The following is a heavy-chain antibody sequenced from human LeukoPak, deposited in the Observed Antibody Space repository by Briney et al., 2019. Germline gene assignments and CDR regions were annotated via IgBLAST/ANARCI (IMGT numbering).Heavy chain of an antibody. Sequence: GASVKVSCKASGYTFTSYYIHWVRHAPGQGLEWMGIINPSGGSTTYAQKFQGRVTMTRDISSSTVYMELSSLRSEDTAVYYCARGGIWFTLTFDYWGQGTLVTVSS. J-gene: IGHJ4*02. CDR2: INPSGGST. CDR3: ARGGIWFTLTFDY. D-gene: IGHD3-10*01. CDR1: GYTFTSYY. V-gene: IGHV1-46*01.